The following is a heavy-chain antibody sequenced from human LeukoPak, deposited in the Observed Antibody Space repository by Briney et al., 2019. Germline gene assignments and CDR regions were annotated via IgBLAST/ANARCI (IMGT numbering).Heavy chain of an antibody. V-gene: IGHV3-23*01. J-gene: IGHJ6*02. CDR3: ARVGSYYDMDV. D-gene: IGHD3-10*01. CDR1: GFTFSSYA. CDR2: ISGSGGST. Sequence: GGSLRLSCAASGFTFSSYAMSWVRQAPGKGLEWVSAISGSGGSTYYADSVKGRFTVSRDIFQNTLYLQMNNLRAEDTAVCYCARVGSYYDMDVWGQGTTVTVSS.